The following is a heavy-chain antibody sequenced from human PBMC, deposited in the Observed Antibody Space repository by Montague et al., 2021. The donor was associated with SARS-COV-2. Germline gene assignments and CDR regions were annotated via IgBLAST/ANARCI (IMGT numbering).Heavy chain of an antibody. Sequence: SETLSLTCTVSGGSISSYYWSWIRQPPGKGLEWIGYIYYSGSTNXNPSLKSRVTISVDTSKNQFSLKLSSVTAADTAVYYCASLTWPRGALDIWGQGTTVTVSS. D-gene: IGHD5-12*01. CDR2: IYYSGST. J-gene: IGHJ3*02. V-gene: IGHV4-59*08. CDR3: ASLTWPRGALDI. CDR1: GGSISSYY.